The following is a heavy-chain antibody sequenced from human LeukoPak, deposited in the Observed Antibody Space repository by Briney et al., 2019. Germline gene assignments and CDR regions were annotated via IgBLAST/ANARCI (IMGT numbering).Heavy chain of an antibody. V-gene: IGHV4-30-2*01. CDR2: IYHSGST. J-gene: IGHJ4*02. Sequence: SETLSLTCAVSGGSSSSGGYSWSWIQQPPGKGLEWIGYIYHSGSTYYNPSLKSRVTISVDRSKNQFSLKLSSVTAADTAVYYCAGLNYYDSSGYYWGQGTLVTVSS. D-gene: IGHD3-22*01. CDR1: GGSSSSGGYS. CDR3: AGLNYYDSSGYY.